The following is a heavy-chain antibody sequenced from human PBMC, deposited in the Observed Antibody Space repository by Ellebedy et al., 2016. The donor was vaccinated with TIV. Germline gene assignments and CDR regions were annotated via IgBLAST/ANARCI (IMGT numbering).Heavy chain of an antibody. J-gene: IGHJ4*02. CDR3: AKFLGFCSGATCVIDH. V-gene: IGHV3-48*04. CDR1: GFTFSNYA. CDR2: ISNGGSIV. D-gene: IGHD2-15*01. Sequence: PGGSLRLSCAASGFTFSNYAMNWVRQAPGKGLEWISYISNGGSIVNYADSVQGRFTISRDNAKNTLYLQMNSLRAEDTAVYYCAKFLGFCSGATCVIDHWGQGTLVTVSS.